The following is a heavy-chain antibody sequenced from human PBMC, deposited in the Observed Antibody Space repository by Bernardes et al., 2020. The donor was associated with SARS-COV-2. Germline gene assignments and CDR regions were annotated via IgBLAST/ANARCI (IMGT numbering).Heavy chain of an antibody. J-gene: IGHJ4*02. V-gene: IGHV4-31*03. CDR2: IFYSGST. D-gene: IGHD6-6*01. Sequence: SETLSLTCTVSGDSISSGGYSWSWIRHHPGKGLEWIGYIFYSGSTYYNPSLKSRVTISLDTSKNQFSLRLSSVTAADTAVYFCARDRRQGFDYWGQGTLVTVSS. CDR3: ARDRRQGFDY. CDR1: GDSISSGGYS.